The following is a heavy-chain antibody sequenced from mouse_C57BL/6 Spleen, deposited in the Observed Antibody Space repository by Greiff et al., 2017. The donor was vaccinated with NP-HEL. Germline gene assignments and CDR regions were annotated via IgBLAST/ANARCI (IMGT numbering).Heavy chain of an antibody. Sequence: EVKLMESGPELVKPGASVKIPCKASGYTFTDYNMDWVKQSHGKSLEWIGDINRNNGGTIYNQKFKGKTTLTVDKSSSTAYMKLLNLTSEDTAVYYTAINTVVARYYDYWGQGTTLTVSS. CDR3: AINTVVARYYDY. J-gene: IGHJ2*01. CDR1: GYTFTDYN. V-gene: IGHV1-18*01. D-gene: IGHD1-1*01. CDR2: INRNNGGT.